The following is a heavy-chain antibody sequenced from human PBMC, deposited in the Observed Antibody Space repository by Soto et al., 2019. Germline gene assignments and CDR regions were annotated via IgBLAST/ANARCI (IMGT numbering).Heavy chain of an antibody. CDR2: ISGSGDFT. V-gene: IGHV3-23*01. CDR3: ARELAIFGVGVDAFDI. CDR1: GFTLSSYA. J-gene: IGHJ3*02. D-gene: IGHD3-3*01. Sequence: EVQMLESGGGLVQPGGSLRLSCAASGFTLSSYALSWVRQAPGKGLEWVSGISGSGDFTFDADSVRGRFTISRDNSMNTLYLQMNSLRVEDTAVYYCARELAIFGVGVDAFDIWGQGTMATVSS.